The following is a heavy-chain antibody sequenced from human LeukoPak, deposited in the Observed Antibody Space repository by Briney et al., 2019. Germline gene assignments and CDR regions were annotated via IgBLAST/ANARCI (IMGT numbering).Heavy chain of an antibody. D-gene: IGHD5-12*01. CDR1: GFTLSDYW. V-gene: IGHV3-74*01. J-gene: IGHJ4*02. CDR2: ISTDGSST. CDR3: ARDCGTSGCDF. Sequence: GGSLRLSCAASGFTLSDYWMHWVRQAPGKGPVWVSRISTDGSSTTNADSVKGRFTISRDNAKNMVYLQMNSLRVEDTAVYYCARDCGTSGCDFWGQGTLVTVSS.